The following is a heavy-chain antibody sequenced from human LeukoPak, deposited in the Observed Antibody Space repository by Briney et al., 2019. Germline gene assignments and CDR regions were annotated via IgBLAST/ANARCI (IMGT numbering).Heavy chain of an antibody. CDR3: ARVRKLRTRGVMDPLDY. J-gene: IGHJ4*02. Sequence: PGGSLRLSCAASGFTFNYYWLTWVRQAPGKELKWVANIQQDGSEKYYVDSVKGRFIISRDSAKNSLYLQMNSLRAEDTAVYYCARVRKLRTRGVMDPLDYWGQGTLVTVSS. CDR2: IQQDGSEK. V-gene: IGHV3-7*01. CDR1: GFTFNYYW. D-gene: IGHD3-10*01.